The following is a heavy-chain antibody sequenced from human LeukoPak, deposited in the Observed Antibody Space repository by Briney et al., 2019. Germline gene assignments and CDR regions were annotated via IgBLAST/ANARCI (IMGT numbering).Heavy chain of an antibody. CDR1: GGSISSYY. V-gene: IGHV4-59*01. CDR3: ARAPRGRIFGVAITGYMDV. J-gene: IGHJ6*03. D-gene: IGHD3-3*01. Sequence: SETLSLTCTVSGGSISSYYWSWIRQPPGKGLEWIGYIYYSGSTNYNPSLKSRVTISVDTSKNQFSLKLSSVTAADMAVYYCARAPRGRIFGVAITGYMDVWGKGTTVTVSS. CDR2: IYYSGST.